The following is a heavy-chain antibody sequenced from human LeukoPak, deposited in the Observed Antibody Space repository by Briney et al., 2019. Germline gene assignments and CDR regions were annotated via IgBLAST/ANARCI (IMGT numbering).Heavy chain of an antibody. CDR3: SAGLTY. CDR2: IRPDGSDK. CDR1: GFNINSHW. Sequence: PGGSLRLSCAASGFNINSHWMSWVRQAPGKGLEWVANIRPDGSDKHYVDSVKGRFIISRDNAKNSLYLQMNSLRAEDTAVYYCSAGLTYWGQGILVTVSS. V-gene: IGHV3-7*01. J-gene: IGHJ4*02. D-gene: IGHD2-21*01.